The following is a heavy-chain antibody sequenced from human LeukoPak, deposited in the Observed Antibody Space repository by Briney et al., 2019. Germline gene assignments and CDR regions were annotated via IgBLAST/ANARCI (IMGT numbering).Heavy chain of an antibody. V-gene: IGHV3-7*01. D-gene: IGHD3-3*01. CDR3: ARGAEWRDY. Sequence: TGGSLRLSCGASGSSFSEYWMSWVRQAPGKGLEWAANIKYDGSDKNYVESVKGRFIISRDNAEKAVYLQMNSLRVDDTAVYYCARGAEWRDYWGQGTLVTVSS. J-gene: IGHJ4*02. CDR1: GSSFSEYW. CDR2: IKYDGSDK.